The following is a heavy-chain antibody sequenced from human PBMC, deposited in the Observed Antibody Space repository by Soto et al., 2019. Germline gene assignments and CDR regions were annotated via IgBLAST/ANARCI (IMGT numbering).Heavy chain of an antibody. CDR1: GGSISSGDYY. D-gene: IGHD1-1*01. Sequence: PSETLSLTCTVSGGSISSGDYYWSWIRQPPGKGLEWIGYIYYSGSTYYNPSLKSRVTISVDTSKNQFSLKLSSVTAAGTAVYYCARVGDWNGFDYWGQGTLVTVSS. CDR2: IYYSGST. J-gene: IGHJ4*02. CDR3: ARVGDWNGFDY. V-gene: IGHV4-30-4*01.